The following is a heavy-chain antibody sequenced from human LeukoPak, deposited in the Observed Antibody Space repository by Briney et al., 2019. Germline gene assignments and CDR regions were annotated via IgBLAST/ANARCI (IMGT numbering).Heavy chain of an antibody. Sequence: GGSRRLSCAAPGFTFSSYDMHWVRQATGRGLEWVSSIGTAADTYYPGSVKGRFTISRENTKNSLYLQMNSLRAGDTAVYYCARGPIVGITETKGYFDYWGQGILVTVSS. CDR2: IGTAADT. CDR3: ARGPIVGITETKGYFDY. J-gene: IGHJ4*02. D-gene: IGHD1-7*01. CDR1: GFTFSSYD. V-gene: IGHV3-13*01.